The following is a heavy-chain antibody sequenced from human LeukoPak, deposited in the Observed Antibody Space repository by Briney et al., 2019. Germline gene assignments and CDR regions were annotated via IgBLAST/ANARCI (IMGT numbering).Heavy chain of an antibody. CDR3: ARDPTSRSSAFDI. V-gene: IGHV4-59*01. CDR2: ISYSGST. J-gene: IGHJ3*02. CDR1: GGSMNSYY. Sequence: SETLSLTCTVSGGSMNSYYWSWIRQFPGKGLEWMGYISYSGSTNYNPSLKSRATISVDTSKNQFSLKLSSVTAADTAVYYCARDPTSRSSAFDIWGQGTMVTVSS.